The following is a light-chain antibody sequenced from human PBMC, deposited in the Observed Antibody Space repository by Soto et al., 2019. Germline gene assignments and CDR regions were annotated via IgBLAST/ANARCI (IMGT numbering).Light chain of an antibody. V-gene: IGLV2-23*02. CDR1: SSDVGTYNL. CDR2: EVS. Sequence: QSALTQPASVSGSPGQSITISCTGTSSDVGTYNLVSWYRHHPGSAPRLMIYEVSKWPLGVSNRFSGSKSGNTASLTISGLQAEDGGDYYCCSSAGSNTLLFCGGTKLTVL. CDR3: CSSAGSNTLL. J-gene: IGLJ2*01.